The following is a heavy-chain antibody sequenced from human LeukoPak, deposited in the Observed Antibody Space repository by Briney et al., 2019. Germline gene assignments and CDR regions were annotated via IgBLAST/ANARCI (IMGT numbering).Heavy chain of an antibody. J-gene: IGHJ3*02. CDR3: AREGCSRTSGYAGAAFDI. CDR2: IYYSWST. Sequence: SETLSLTCTVSGGSVSSYYWSWIRQPPGKGLEWIGYIYYSWSTNYNTSLKSRVTISVDTCKNQSSLKLSSVTAADTAVYYCAREGCSRTSGYAGAAFDIWGQGTMVTVSS. V-gene: IGHV4-59*02. CDR1: GGSVSSYY. D-gene: IGHD2-2*01.